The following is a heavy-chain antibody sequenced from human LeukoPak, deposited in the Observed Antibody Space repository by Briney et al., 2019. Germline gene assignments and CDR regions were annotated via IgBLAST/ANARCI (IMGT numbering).Heavy chain of an antibody. CDR1: GFTFDDYA. CDR3: GRQSGGPYNWFDP. CDR2: ISWNSGSI. D-gene: IGHD2-15*01. J-gene: IGHJ5*02. V-gene: IGHV3-9*01. Sequence: PGGSLRLSCAASGFTFDDYAMHWVRQAPGKGLEWVSGISWNSGSIGYADSVKGRFTISRDNAKNSLYLQMNSLRAEDTAVYYCGRQSGGPYNWFDPWGQGTLVTVSS.